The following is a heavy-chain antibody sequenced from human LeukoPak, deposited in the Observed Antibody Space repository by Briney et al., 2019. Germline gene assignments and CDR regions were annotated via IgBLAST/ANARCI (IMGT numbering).Heavy chain of an antibody. D-gene: IGHD4-17*01. V-gene: IGHV1-69*02. CDR3: AVYGDQGDYFDY. CDR2: IIPILGIA. CDR1: GGTFSSYT. Sequence: SVKVSCKASGGTFSSYTISWVRQAPGQGLEWMGGIIPILGIANYAQKFQGRVTITADKSTSTAYMELSSLRSEDTAVYYCAVYGDQGDYFDYWGQGTLVTVSS. J-gene: IGHJ4*02.